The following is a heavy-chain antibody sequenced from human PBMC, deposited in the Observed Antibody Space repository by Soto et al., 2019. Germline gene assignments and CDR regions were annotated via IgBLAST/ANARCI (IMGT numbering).Heavy chain of an antibody. CDR2: VNPILSMS. CDR3: ATSYGSGYRAFDY. J-gene: IGHJ4*02. Sequence: QVQLVQSGAEVKRPVSSVKVSCKASGDTFSFYSIKWVRQAPGLGLEWMGRVNPILSMSNYAQRFQGRVTMTADKSTSTAYMELSGLRSEDTAMYYCATSYGSGYRAFDYWGQGALVTVSS. D-gene: IGHD3-10*01. V-gene: IGHV1-69*04. CDR1: GDTFSFYS.